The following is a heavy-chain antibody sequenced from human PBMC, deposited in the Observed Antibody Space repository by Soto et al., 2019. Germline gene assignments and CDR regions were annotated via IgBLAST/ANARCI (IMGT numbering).Heavy chain of an antibody. D-gene: IGHD3-16*02. J-gene: IGHJ5*02. CDR2: SFYPGTT. Sequence: SETLSLTCTVAGASISVHSYDWTWIRQHPGKGLEWIGSSFYPGTTYFNPSPKSRATISVDTSKNQFSLRLTSLTSANTAIYYCTRRYNCNYNYFDPWGPGALVTVSS. V-gene: IGHV4-39*01. CDR1: GASISVHSYD. CDR3: TRRYNCNYNYFDP.